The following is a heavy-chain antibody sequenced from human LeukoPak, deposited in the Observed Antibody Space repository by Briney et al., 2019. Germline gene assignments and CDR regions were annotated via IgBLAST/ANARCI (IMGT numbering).Heavy chain of an antibody. CDR3: ARDGSYLYYYHYMDV. CDR2: ISYDGSNK. Sequence: QPGGSLRLSCAASGFTFSSYGMHWVRQAPGKGLEWVAVISYDGSNKYYADSVKGRFTISRDNAKNTLYLQMNSLRAEDTAVYYCARDGSYLYYYHYMDVWGKGTTVTVSS. J-gene: IGHJ6*03. D-gene: IGHD1-26*01. V-gene: IGHV3-30*03. CDR1: GFTFSSYG.